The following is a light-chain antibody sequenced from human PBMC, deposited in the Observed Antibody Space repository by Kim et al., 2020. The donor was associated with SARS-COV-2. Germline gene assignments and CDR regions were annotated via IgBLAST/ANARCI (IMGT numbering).Light chain of an antibody. CDR1: NFGGKS. J-gene: IGLJ3*02. V-gene: IGLV3-21*04. Sequence: APGKAGRIPRGVNNFGGKSVLWYQQTPGQAPFLVIYYDSDRPSGIPERFSGANSGNAATLTIGGVEAGDEADYYCQVWDSSSDHRVFGGGTQLTVL. CDR3: QVWDSSSDHRV. CDR2: YDS.